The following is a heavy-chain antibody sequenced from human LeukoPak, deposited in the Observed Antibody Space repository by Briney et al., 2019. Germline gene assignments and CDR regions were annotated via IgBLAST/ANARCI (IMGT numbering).Heavy chain of an antibody. V-gene: IGHV4-39*01. CDR3: ARQSSGYFDY. CDR2: IYYSGST. J-gene: IGHJ4*02. Sequence: SETLSLTCTVSGGSISSSSYYWGWIRQPPGKGLEWIGSIYYSGSTYYNPSLKSRVTISVDTSKNQSSLKLSSVTAADTAVYYCARQSSGYFDYWGQGTLVTVSS. D-gene: IGHD1-26*01. CDR1: GGSISSSSYY.